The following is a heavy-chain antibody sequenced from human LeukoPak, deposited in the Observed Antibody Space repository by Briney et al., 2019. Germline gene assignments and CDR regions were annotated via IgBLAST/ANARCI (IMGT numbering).Heavy chain of an antibody. V-gene: IGHV1-58*01. J-gene: IGHJ6*02. CDR2: IVAGSGNT. CDR3: ARGRTDDTAMADYYGMDV. CDR1: GFTFTNSA. Sequence: SVKVSCKASGFTFTNSAVQWVRQARGQRLEWVGWIVAGSGNTNYAQKFQGRVTITADESTSTAYMELSSLRSEDTAVYYCARGRTDDTAMADYYGMDVWGQGTTVTVSS. D-gene: IGHD5-18*01.